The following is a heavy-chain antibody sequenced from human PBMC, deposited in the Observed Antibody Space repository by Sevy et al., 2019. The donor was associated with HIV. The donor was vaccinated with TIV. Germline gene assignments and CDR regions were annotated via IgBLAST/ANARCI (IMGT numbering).Heavy chain of an antibody. J-gene: IGHJ4*02. V-gene: IGHV3-30*04. D-gene: IGHD2-2*01. CDR3: ARDRSSSWINYYFDY. CDR2: ISYEGSKK. CDR1: GFTFSSYA. Sequence: GGSLRLSCAASGFTFSSYAIHWVRQAPGKGLEWVAVISYEGSKKYYADSVKGRFTISRDNSKNKLYLQMNSLRVEDTAVYYCARDRSSSWINYYFDYWGQGTLVTVSS.